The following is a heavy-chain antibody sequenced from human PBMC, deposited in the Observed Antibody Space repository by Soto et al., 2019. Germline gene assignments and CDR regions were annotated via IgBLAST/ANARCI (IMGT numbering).Heavy chain of an antibody. D-gene: IGHD6-19*01. Sequence: ASVKVSCKAYGYTFTSYAMHWVRPAPGQRLEWMGWINAGNGNTKYSQKFQGRVTITRDTSASTAYMELSSLRSEDTAVYYCARMYSSGWYFSSGNSDYWGQGTLVTVSS. CDR1: GYTFTSYA. V-gene: IGHV1-3*01. CDR3: ARMYSSGWYFSSGNSDY. CDR2: INAGNGNT. J-gene: IGHJ4*02.